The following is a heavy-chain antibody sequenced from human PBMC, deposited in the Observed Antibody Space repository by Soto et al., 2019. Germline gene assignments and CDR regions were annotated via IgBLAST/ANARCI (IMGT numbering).Heavy chain of an antibody. CDR1: GFTFSNYG. Sequence: QVQLVEPGGGVVQPGRSLRLSCAASGFTFSNYGMHWVRQAPGKGLEWVAVIWYDGTNKYYADSVKGRFTISRDNSENTLYLQMHSLRAEDTAVYYCARTYYFGSGSRHFDYWGQGTLVTVSS. V-gene: IGHV3-33*01. D-gene: IGHD3-10*01. J-gene: IGHJ4*02. CDR3: ARTYYFGSGSRHFDY. CDR2: IWYDGTNK.